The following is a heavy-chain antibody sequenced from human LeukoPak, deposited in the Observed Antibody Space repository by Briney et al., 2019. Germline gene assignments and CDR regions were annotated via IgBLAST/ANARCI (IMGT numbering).Heavy chain of an antibody. V-gene: IGHV4-39*01. J-gene: IGHJ3*02. CDR1: GGSISSSSYY. CDR2: IYYSGST. D-gene: IGHD3-9*01. CDR3: ARQYYDILTGYSDDAFDI. Sequence: SETLSLTCTVSGGSISSSSYYWGWIRQPPGKGLEWIGSIYYSGSTYYYPSLKSRVTISVDTSKNQFSLKLSSVTAADTAVYYCARQYYDILTGYSDDAFDIWGQGTMVTVSS.